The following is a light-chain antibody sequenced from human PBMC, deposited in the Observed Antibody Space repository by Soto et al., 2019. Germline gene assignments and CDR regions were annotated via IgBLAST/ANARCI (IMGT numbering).Light chain of an antibody. J-gene: IGLJ1*01. V-gene: IGLV2-8*01. CDR3: SSYAGSSTV. CDR1: SSDVGGYNY. Sequence: QSVLTQPPSASGSPGQSVTISCTGTSSDVGGYNYVSWYQQHPGKAPKLMIYEVSYRPSGVPDRFSGSKSDNTASLTVSGLQAEDEADYYCSSYAGSSTVFGTGTKVTVL. CDR2: EVS.